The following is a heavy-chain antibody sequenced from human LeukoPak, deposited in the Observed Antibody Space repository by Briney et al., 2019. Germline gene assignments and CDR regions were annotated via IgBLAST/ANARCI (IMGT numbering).Heavy chain of an antibody. Sequence: GGSLRLSCAASGFTFDDYAMHWVRQAPGKGLEWVSSISSSSSYIYYADSVKGRFTISRGNAKNSLYLQMNSLRAEDTAVYYCARDRDYYDSSGYSLGCAFDIWGQGTMVTVSS. D-gene: IGHD3-22*01. V-gene: IGHV3-21*01. J-gene: IGHJ3*02. CDR3: ARDRDYYDSSGYSLGCAFDI. CDR1: GFTFDDYA. CDR2: ISSSSSYI.